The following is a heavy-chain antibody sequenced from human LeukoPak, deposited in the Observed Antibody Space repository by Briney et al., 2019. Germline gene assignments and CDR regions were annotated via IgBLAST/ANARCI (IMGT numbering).Heavy chain of an antibody. J-gene: IGHJ5*01. Sequence: GASVKVSCKASGYTFTGYYLHWVRQAPGQGLEWMGCANPNSGDTNYAQKFQGSVTMTRDTSISTVYMELSRLRSDDTAVYYCARASGSYWWFDSWGQGTLVTVSS. CDR2: ANPNSGDT. CDR3: ARASGSYWWFDS. D-gene: IGHD1-26*01. CDR1: GYTFTGYY. V-gene: IGHV1-2*02.